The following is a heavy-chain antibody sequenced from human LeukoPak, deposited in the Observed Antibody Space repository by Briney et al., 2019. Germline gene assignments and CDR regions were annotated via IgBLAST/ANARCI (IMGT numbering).Heavy chain of an antibody. Sequence: ASVKVSCKASGYTLTSYYMHWVRQAPGRGLEWVGILNPNGGGFTMYAQHFQGRVTMTRDISTYTVYMELTSLRSEDTAVYFCAGDPGCGTHSSGWYDCVYFDTWGQGTLVTVSS. CDR2: LNPNGGGFT. V-gene: IGHV1-46*01. CDR1: GYTLTSYY. J-gene: IGHJ4*02. D-gene: IGHD6-19*01. CDR3: AGDPGCGTHSSGWYDCVYFDT.